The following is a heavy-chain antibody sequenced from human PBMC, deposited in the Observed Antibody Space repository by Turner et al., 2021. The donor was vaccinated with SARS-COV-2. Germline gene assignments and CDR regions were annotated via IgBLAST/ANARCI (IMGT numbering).Heavy chain of an antibody. J-gene: IGHJ4*02. D-gene: IGHD2-15*01. CDR3: AREGRLLGAYDF. CDR1: GFTFDDYA. CDR2: ISWNSGSI. Sequence: EVQLVESGGGLVQPGRSLRLSCAASGFTFDDYAMHWVRQAPGKGLEWVSGISWNSGSIGYADSVKGRFTISRDNAKNSLYLQMNSLRAEDTAMYYCAREGRLLGAYDFWGQGTLVTVSS. V-gene: IGHV3-9*01.